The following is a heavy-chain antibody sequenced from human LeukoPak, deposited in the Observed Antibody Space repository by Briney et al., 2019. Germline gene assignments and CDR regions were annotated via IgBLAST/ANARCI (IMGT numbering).Heavy chain of an antibody. D-gene: IGHD3-10*01. CDR3: ATDAFTGSYTPLDY. J-gene: IGHJ4*02. Sequence: GASVKVSCKVSGYTLTELSMHWVRQAPGKGLEWMGGFDPEDGETIYAQKFQGRVTMTEDTSTDTAYMELSSLRSEDTAVYYCATDAFTGSYTPLDYWGQGTLVTVSS. V-gene: IGHV1-24*01. CDR1: GYTLTELS. CDR2: FDPEDGET.